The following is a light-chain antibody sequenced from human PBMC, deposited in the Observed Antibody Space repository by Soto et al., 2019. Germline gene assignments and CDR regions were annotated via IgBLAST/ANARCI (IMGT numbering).Light chain of an antibody. V-gene: IGKV3-15*01. J-gene: IGKJ4*01. Sequence: EVVMTQSPASLSVSPGESATLSCRASQSVGGKLVWYQQKPGQAPRLLIYGASTRATGIPARFSGSGSGTEFTLTISSLQSEDFAVYYCLQYNNWPPLTFGWGTKVEIK. CDR1: QSVGGK. CDR3: LQYNNWPPLT. CDR2: GAS.